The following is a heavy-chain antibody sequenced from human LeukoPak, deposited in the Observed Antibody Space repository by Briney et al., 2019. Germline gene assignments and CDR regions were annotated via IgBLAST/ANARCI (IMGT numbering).Heavy chain of an antibody. CDR3: ARRLGSYDAFDI. Sequence: SETLSLTCTVSGGSISSSSYYWGWIRQPPGKGLEWIGSIYYSGSTYYNPSLKSRVTISVDTSKNQFSLKLSSVTAADTAVYYCARRLGSYDAFDICGQGTMVTVSS. CDR1: GGSISSSSYY. CDR2: IYYSGST. J-gene: IGHJ3*02. D-gene: IGHD1-26*01. V-gene: IGHV4-39*01.